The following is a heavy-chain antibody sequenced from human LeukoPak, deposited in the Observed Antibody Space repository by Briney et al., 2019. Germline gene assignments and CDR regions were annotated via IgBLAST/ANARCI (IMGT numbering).Heavy chain of an antibody. CDR2: TISKTNGGTT. J-gene: IGHJ4*02. Sequence: GGSLRLSCAASGFTFSRAWMSWVRQAPGKGLEWVGRTISKTNGGTTQYAAPVKGRFSISRDDSENTLYLQMNSLKTEDTAVYYCTTYYYGSGDYWGQGTLVTVSS. D-gene: IGHD3-10*01. V-gene: IGHV3-15*01. CDR3: TTYYYGSGDY. CDR1: GFTFSRAW.